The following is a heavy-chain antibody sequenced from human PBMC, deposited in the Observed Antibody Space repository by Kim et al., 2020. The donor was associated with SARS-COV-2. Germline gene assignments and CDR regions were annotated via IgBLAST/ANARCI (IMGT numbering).Heavy chain of an antibody. J-gene: IGHJ4*02. Sequence: GGSLRLSCAASGFTFSSYAMSWVRQAPGKGPEWVSLVTGSGGSTDHADSVKGRFAISRDNSKRTLYLQMNSLRAEDTALYYCAQGESHNWSFFDYWGPGTLVTVSS. D-gene: IGHD1-20*01. CDR3: AQGESHNWSFFDY. CDR1: GFTFSSYA. CDR2: VTGSGGST. V-gene: IGHV3-23*01.